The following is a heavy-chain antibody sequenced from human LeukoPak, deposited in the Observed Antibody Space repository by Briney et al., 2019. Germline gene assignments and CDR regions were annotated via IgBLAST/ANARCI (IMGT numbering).Heavy chain of an antibody. CDR3: ARRPANYYALDV. V-gene: IGHV5-51*01. Sequence: GESLKISCKGSGYSFATYWIGWVRQMPGKDLEWMGIIYPGDSDTRYSPSFQGQVTISADKSISTAYPQWSSLRASDTAIYYCARRPANYYALDVWGQGTTVTVSS. J-gene: IGHJ6*02. CDR1: GYSFATYW. CDR2: IYPGDSDT.